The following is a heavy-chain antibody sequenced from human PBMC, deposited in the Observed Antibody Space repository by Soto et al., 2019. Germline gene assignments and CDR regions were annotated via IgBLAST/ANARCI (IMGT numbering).Heavy chain of an antibody. D-gene: IGHD6-13*01. Sequence: PGGSLRLSCAASGFTVSSKYMNWVRQAPGKGLEWVSTIWSAGLTYYAGSVRGRFTISRNNSKRPLYLQKNSLRVEDSSVYYCARGGYQQLEVDYWGQGTLVTVSS. J-gene: IGHJ4*02. V-gene: IGHV3-53*01. CDR1: GFTVSSKY. CDR3: ARGGYQQLEVDY. CDR2: IWSAGLT.